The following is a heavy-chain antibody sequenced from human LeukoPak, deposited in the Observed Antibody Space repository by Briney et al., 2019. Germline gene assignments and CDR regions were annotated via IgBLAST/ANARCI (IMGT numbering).Heavy chain of an antibody. CDR3: ARDRKSWYFDY. J-gene: IGHJ4*02. CDR1: GYTFTTYY. D-gene: IGHD1-14*01. V-gene: IGHV1-46*01. Sequence: ASVKVSCKASGYTFTTYYMHWVRQAPGQGFDWMGIINPSGGSTTYAQKFQGRVTMTRATSTSTAYMELSSLRSEDTAVYYCARDRKSWYFDYWGQGTLVTVSS. CDR2: INPSGGST.